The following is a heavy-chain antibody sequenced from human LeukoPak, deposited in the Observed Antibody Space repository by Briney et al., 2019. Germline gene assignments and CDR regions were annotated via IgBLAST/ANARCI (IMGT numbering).Heavy chain of an antibody. Sequence: GASVKVSCKASGSTFTSSAVQWVRQARGQRLEWIGWIVVGSGNTNYAQKFQERVTITRDMSTSTAYMELSSLRSEDTAVYYCAADSSGWQLPDYWGQGTLVTVSS. D-gene: IGHD6-19*01. J-gene: IGHJ4*02. CDR2: IVVGSGNT. CDR3: AADSSGWQLPDY. V-gene: IGHV1-58*01. CDR1: GSTFTSSA.